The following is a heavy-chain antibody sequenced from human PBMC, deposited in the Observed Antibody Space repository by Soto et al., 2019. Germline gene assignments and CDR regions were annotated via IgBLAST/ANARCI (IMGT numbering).Heavy chain of an antibody. V-gene: IGHV3-9*01. D-gene: IGHD6-19*01. CDR1: GFTFDDYA. J-gene: IGHJ6*02. CDR3: AKDLAGKGDYYYYYGMDV. CDR2: ISWNSGVI. Sequence: SLRLSCVASGFTFDDYAMHWVRQPPGKGLEWVSGISWNSGVIGYADSVKARFTISRDNAKKVLYLQMNSLRVEDTALYYCAKDLAGKGDYYYYYGMDVWGQGTTVTVS.